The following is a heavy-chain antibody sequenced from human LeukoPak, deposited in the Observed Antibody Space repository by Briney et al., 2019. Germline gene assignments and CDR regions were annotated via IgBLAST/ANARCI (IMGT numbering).Heavy chain of an antibody. CDR3: VGHETPYYYIDV. J-gene: IGHJ6*03. CDR1: GGSISSYY. V-gene: IGHV4-59*05. CDR2: ISQRGIT. Sequence: SETLSLTCTVSGGSISSYYWSWIRQPPVKGLECIGSISQRGITYYNPSLQSRVTVSRDKSNNQLSLGLTSVTAADTAIYYCVGHETPYYYIDVWGKGTTVIISS.